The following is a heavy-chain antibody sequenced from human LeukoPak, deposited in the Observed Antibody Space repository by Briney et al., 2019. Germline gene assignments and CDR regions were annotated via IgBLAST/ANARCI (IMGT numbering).Heavy chain of an antibody. J-gene: IGHJ4*02. CDR1: GFTVSSNY. D-gene: IGHD3-22*01. CDR3: ARDSSGYNYFDY. V-gene: IGHV3-53*01. CDR2: IYSGGST. Sequence: PGGSLRLSCAASGFTVSSNYMSWVRQAPGKGLEWVSVIYSGGSTYYADSVKGRFTISRDNSKNTLYLQMNSLRAEDTAVYYCARDSSGYNYFDYWGQGTLVTVSS.